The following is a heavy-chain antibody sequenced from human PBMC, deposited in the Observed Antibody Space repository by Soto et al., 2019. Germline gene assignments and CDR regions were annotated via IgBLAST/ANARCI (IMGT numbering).Heavy chain of an antibody. CDR3: ASRPYNWNDVGSFDY. CDR2: IYYSGIT. D-gene: IGHD1-20*01. V-gene: IGHV4-39*01. J-gene: IGHJ4*02. Sequence: SETLSLTCTVSGGSSSSSIYYWGWIRQPPGKGLEWIGSIYYSGITYYNPSLKSRVTISVDTSKNQFSLKLSSVTASDTAVYYCASRPYNWNDVGSFDYWGQGTLFTVS. CDR1: GGSSSSSIYY.